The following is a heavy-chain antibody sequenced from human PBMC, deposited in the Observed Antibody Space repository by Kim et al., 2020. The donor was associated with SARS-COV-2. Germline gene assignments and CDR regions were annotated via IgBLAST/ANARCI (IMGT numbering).Heavy chain of an antibody. Sequence: SETLSLTCTVSGGSISSYYWSWIRQPPGKGLEWIGYIYYSGSTNYNPSLKSRVTISVDTSKNQFSLKLSSVTAADTAVYYCARHASYYDILTGYEYNWFDPWGQGTLVTVSS. CDR1: GGSISSYY. CDR3: ARHASYYDILTGYEYNWFDP. V-gene: IGHV4-59*08. J-gene: IGHJ5*02. D-gene: IGHD3-9*01. CDR2: IYYSGST.